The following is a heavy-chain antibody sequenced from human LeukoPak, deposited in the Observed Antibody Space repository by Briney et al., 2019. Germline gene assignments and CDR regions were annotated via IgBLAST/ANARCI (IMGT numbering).Heavy chain of an antibody. CDR1: GGSISSGGYS. V-gene: IGHV4-30-2*01. CDR3: ARDEGGSGYYSYFDY. Sequence: SETLSLTCAVSGGSISSGGYSWSWIRQPPGKGLEWIGYIYHSGSTNYNPSLKSRVTISVDKSKNQFSLKLSSVTAADTAVYYCARDEGGSGYYSYFDYWGQGTLVTVSS. J-gene: IGHJ4*02. D-gene: IGHD3-22*01. CDR2: IYHSGST.